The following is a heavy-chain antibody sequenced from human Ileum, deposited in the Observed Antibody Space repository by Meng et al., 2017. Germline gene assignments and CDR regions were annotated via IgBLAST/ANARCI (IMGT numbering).Heavy chain of an antibody. CDR2: IYLAGSP. Sequence: LQESGPGLVEPSGTLSLTCTVSGGSISSSFYWSWVRQSPGKGLEWIGQIYLAGSPNYNPSLESRVTISVDKSKNQFSLRLTSVTAADTAIFYCVRHGGKYFDSWGQGTLVTVSS. J-gene: IGHJ4*02. D-gene: IGHD2-15*01. CDR1: GGSISSSFY. CDR3: VRHGGKYFDS. V-gene: IGHV4-4*02.